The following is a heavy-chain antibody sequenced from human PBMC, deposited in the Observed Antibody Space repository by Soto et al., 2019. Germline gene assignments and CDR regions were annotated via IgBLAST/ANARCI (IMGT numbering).Heavy chain of an antibody. Sequence: ASVMFSCNASGYSFTTYALHWVRQAPGQRLEWMAWINGGNGNTKYSQKFQDRVTITRDTSASIAYMELSSLRSEDTAVYYCARGKGMEENYYYHGMDVWGQGTTVTVSS. D-gene: IGHD1-1*01. CDR3: ARGKGMEENYYYHGMDV. J-gene: IGHJ6*02. CDR2: INGGNGNT. V-gene: IGHV1-3*01. CDR1: GYSFTTYA.